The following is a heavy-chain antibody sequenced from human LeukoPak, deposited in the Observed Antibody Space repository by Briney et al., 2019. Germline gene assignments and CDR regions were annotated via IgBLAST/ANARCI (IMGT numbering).Heavy chain of an antibody. CDR1: GFTFSSYA. CDR3: ARSRANYDYVWGSLNY. Sequence: PGGSLRLSCAASGFTFSSYAITWVRQAPGKGVESVANIKQDGSEEYYVDSVKGRFTISRDNAKNSLYLQMNSLRAEDTALYYCARSRANYDYVWGSLNYWGQGTLVTVSS. D-gene: IGHD3-16*01. CDR2: IKQDGSEE. J-gene: IGHJ4*02. V-gene: IGHV3-7*05.